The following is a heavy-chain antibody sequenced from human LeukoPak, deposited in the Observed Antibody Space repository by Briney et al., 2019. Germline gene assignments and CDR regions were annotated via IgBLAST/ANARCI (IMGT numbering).Heavy chain of an antibody. D-gene: IGHD3-22*01. V-gene: IGHV1-18*01. J-gene: IGHJ3*02. CDR2: ISPYNGNT. CDR3: ARSGDSSGSAAFDI. CDR1: GYTFSSYG. Sequence: GASVKVSCKASGYTFSSYGISSVRQAPGQGLEWMGWISPYNGNTNNAQKLQGRVTMTTDTSTSTAFMELRSLRSDDTAVYYCARSGDSSGSAAFDIWGQGTMVTVSS.